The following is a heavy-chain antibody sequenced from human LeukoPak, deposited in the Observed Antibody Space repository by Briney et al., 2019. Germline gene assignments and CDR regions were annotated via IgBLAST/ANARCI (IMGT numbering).Heavy chain of an antibody. V-gene: IGHV3-30*02. CDR2: IRYDGSNK. Sequence: PGGSLRLSCAASGFTFSSYGMHWVRQAPGKGLEWVAFIRYDGSNKYYSDSVKGRFTTSRDNSKNTLYLQMNSLRDEDTAVYYCAKDIVVVPAAPGYWGQGTLVTVSS. CDR1: GFTFSSYG. D-gene: IGHD2-2*01. CDR3: AKDIVVVPAAPGY. J-gene: IGHJ4*02.